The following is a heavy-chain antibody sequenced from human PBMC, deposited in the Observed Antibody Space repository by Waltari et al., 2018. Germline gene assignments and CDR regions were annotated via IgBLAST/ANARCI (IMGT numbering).Heavy chain of an antibody. CDR2: IYYSGST. CDR3: ARHPFTMVRGVIKGFDY. D-gene: IGHD3-10*01. CDR1: GGSISSSSYY. J-gene: IGHJ4*02. Sequence: QLQLQESGPGLVKPSETLSLTCTVSGGSISSSSYYWGWIRQPPGKGLEWIGSIYYSGSTFYNPSLKSRVTISVDTSKNQFSLKLSSVTAADTAVYYCARHPFTMVRGVIKGFDYWGQGTLVTVSS. V-gene: IGHV4-39*07.